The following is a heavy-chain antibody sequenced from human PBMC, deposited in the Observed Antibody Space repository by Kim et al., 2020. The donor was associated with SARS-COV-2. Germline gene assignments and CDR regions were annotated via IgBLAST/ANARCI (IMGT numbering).Heavy chain of an antibody. V-gene: IGHV4-59*01. J-gene: IGHJ4*02. Sequence: PPHKRRVTISVDTSKNQFSLQLSSVTAADTAVYYCARVYSYDYGDYYFDYWGQGTLVTVSS. CDR3: ARVYSYDYGDYYFDY. D-gene: IGHD4-17*01.